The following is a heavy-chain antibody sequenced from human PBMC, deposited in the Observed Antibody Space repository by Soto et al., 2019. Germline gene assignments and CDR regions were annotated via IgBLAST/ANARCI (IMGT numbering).Heavy chain of an antibody. Sequence: ASVKVSCKASGYTFTGYYMQWVRQAPGQGLEWMGWISAYNGNTNYAQKLQGRVTMTTETSTSTAYMELRSLRSDDTAVYYCAREQQQLGELDYWGQGTLLTVSS. CDR3: AREQQQLGELDY. V-gene: IGHV1-18*01. CDR2: ISAYNGNT. CDR1: GYTFTGYY. D-gene: IGHD6-13*01. J-gene: IGHJ4*02.